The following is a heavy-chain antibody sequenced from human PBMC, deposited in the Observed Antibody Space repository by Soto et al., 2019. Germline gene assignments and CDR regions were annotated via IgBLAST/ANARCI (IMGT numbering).Heavy chain of an antibody. CDR2: ISYDGSNK. V-gene: IGHV3-30-3*01. CDR1: GFTFSSYA. CDR3: ARDLGDRGYSYGYSIVRYGMDV. Sequence: QVQLVESGGGVVQPGRSLRLSCAASGFTFSSYAMHWVRQAPGTGLEWVAVISYDGSNKYDADSVKGRFTISRDNSKNTLYLQMNSLRAEDTAVYYCARDLGDRGYSYGYSIVRYGMDVWGQGTTVTVS. J-gene: IGHJ6*02. D-gene: IGHD5-18*01.